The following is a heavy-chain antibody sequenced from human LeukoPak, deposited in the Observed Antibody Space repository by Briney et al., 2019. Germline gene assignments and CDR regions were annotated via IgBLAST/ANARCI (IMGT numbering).Heavy chain of an antibody. CDR2: IIPIFGTA. CDR3: ASNSPHIVVVPADIYYYYMDV. V-gene: IGHV1-69*05. CDR1: GGTFSSYA. Sequence: ASVKVSCKASGGTFSSYAISWVRQAPGQGLEWMGGIIPIFGTANYAQKFQGRVTITTDESTSTAYMELSSPRSEDTAVYYCASNSPHIVVVPADIYYYYMDVWGKGTTVTVSS. D-gene: IGHD2-2*01. J-gene: IGHJ6*03.